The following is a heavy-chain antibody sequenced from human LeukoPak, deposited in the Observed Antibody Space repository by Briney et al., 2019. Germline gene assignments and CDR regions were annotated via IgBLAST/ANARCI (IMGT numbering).Heavy chain of an antibody. CDR3: ARLRAAAAGL. V-gene: IGHV4-34*01. Sequence: SETLSLTCAVYGGSFSGHYWSWIRQPPGKGLEWIGEINHSGSTNYNPSLKSRVTISVDTSKNQFSLKLSSVTAADTAVYYCARLRAAAAGLWGQGTLVTVS. D-gene: IGHD6-13*01. CDR2: INHSGST. J-gene: IGHJ4*02. CDR1: GGSFSGHY.